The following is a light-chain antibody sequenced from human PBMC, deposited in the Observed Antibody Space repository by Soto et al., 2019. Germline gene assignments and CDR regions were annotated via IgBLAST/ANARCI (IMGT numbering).Light chain of an antibody. CDR2: GAS. V-gene: IGKV3-20*01. CDR3: QQYGSSLYP. Sequence: EIVLTQSPGTLSLSPGERATLSCRASQSVSSSYLAWYQQKPGQAPRLLIYGASSRATGIPDRFSGSGSGTDFILTISRLEPEDFAVYYCQQYGSSLYPFGQGTKLEIK. J-gene: IGKJ2*01. CDR1: QSVSSSY.